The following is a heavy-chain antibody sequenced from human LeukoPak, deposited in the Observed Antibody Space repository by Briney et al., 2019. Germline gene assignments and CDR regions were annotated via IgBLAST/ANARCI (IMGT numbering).Heavy chain of an antibody. CDR2: IYYSGST. CDR3: ARHRWGDRPFDI. CDR1: GGSMSSYY. D-gene: IGHD3-10*01. Sequence: SETLSLTCTVSGGSMSSYYWSWIRQPPGKGLEWIGYIYYSGSTNYNPSLKSRVTISVDTSKNQFYLKLSSLTAADTAVYYCARHRWGDRPFDIWGQGTMVTVSS. J-gene: IGHJ3*02. V-gene: IGHV4-59*08.